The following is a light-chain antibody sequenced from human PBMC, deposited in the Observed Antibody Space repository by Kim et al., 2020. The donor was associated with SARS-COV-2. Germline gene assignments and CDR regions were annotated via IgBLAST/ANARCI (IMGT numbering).Light chain of an antibody. CDR1: QDISNN. Sequence: DIQMTQSPSSLSASVGDRVTITCRASQDISNNLDWFQQKPGKAPKSLIYGASSLQSGVPSKFSGSGSGTDFTLTISSLQPEDFATYYCRQYKSYPITFGGGTKVDIK. CDR2: GAS. V-gene: IGKV1-16*02. CDR3: RQYKSYPIT. J-gene: IGKJ4*01.